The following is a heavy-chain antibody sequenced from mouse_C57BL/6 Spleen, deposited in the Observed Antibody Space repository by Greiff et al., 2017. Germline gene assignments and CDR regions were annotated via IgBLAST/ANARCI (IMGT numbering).Heavy chain of an antibody. CDR2: INPNNGGT. V-gene: IGHV1-22*01. CDR1: GYTFTDYN. CDR3: ARAYYSNAMDY. J-gene: IGHJ4*01. Sequence: VQLKESGPELVKPGASVKMSCKASGYTFTDYNMHWVKQSHGKSLEWIGYINPNNGGTSYNQKFKGKATLTVNKSSSTAYMELRSLTSEDSAVYYCARAYYSNAMDYWGQGTSVTVSS. D-gene: IGHD2-5*01.